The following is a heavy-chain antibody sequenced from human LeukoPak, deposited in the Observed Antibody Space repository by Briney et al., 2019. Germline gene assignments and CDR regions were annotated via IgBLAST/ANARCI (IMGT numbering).Heavy chain of an antibody. D-gene: IGHD6-13*01. Sequence: SGPTLVKTTQTLTLTCTFSGFSLSTSGVGVGWIRQPPGKALGWLALIYWDDDKRYSPSLKSRLTITKDTSKNQVVLTMTNMDPVDTATYYCAHRHSSTIGVAFDIWGQGTMVTVSS. J-gene: IGHJ3*02. V-gene: IGHV2-5*02. CDR2: IYWDDDK. CDR3: AHRHSSTIGVAFDI. CDR1: GFSLSTSGVG.